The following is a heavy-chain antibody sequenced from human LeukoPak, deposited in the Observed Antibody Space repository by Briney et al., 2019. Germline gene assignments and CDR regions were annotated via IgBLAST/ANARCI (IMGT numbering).Heavy chain of an antibody. V-gene: IGHV3-7*01. D-gene: IGHD5-18*01. Sequence: GGSLRLSCAASGFTFSSYWMSWVRQAPGKGLEWVANIKQDGSEKYYVDSVKGRFTISRDNAKNALYLQMNSLRAEDTAVYYCARERGYSYGYYFDYWGQGTLVTVSS. CDR2: IKQDGSEK. CDR3: ARERGYSYGYYFDY. J-gene: IGHJ4*02. CDR1: GFTFSSYW.